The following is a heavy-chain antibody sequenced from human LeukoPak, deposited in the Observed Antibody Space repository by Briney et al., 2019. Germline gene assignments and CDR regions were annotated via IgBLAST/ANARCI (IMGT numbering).Heavy chain of an antibody. CDR3: ARVAGGSPDY. J-gene: IGHJ4*02. V-gene: IGHV4-59*11. CDR2: IYYSGST. Sequence: SETLSLTCTVSGGSISSHYWSWIRQPPGKGLEWIGYIYYSGSTNYNPSLKSRVTISVDTSKNQFSLKLSSVTAADTAVYYCARVAGGSPDYWGQGTLVTVSS. CDR1: GGSISSHY. D-gene: IGHD2-15*01.